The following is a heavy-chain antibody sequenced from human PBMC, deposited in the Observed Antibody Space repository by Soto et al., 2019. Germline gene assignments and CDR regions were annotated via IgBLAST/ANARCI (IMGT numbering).Heavy chain of an antibody. J-gene: IGHJ5*02. CDR1: AFTFNTYG. D-gene: IGHD6-19*01. CDR2: VTITGGSA. Sequence: SVRLSCAASAFTFNTYGVSWVRQAPGKGLEWVSTVTITGGSAYYADSVQGRFSISRDRSNYTVSLLLSSLRVDDTAIYYCAKQSSPEGWFDPWGQGTLVTVSS. CDR3: AKQSSPEGWFDP. V-gene: IGHV3-23*01.